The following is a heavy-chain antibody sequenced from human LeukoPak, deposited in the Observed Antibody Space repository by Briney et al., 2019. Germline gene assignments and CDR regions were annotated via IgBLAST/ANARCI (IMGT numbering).Heavy chain of an antibody. J-gene: IGHJ4*02. V-gene: IGHV3-30*18. CDR3: AKGTGYCSGGSCYYRVDY. D-gene: IGHD2-15*01. Sequence: PGRSLRLSCAASGFTFSSYGMHWVRQAPGKGLEWVAVISFDGSNKYYADSVKGRFTISRDNSKNTLYLQMNSLRAEDTAVYYCAKGTGYCSGGSCYYRVDYWGQGTLVTVSS. CDR2: ISFDGSNK. CDR1: GFTFSSYG.